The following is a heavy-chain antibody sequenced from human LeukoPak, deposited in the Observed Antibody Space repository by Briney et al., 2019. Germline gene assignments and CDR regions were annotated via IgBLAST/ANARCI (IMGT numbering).Heavy chain of an antibody. Sequence: PGGSLRLSCAASGFSFSSYGMHWVRQAPRKGLEYVSAISSNGGSTYYADSVKGRFTISRDNSKNTLYLQMGSLRLEDMAVYYCARDRWLYDFWSGFDYWGQGTLVTVSS. CDR3: ARDRWLYDFWSGFDY. D-gene: IGHD3-3*01. J-gene: IGHJ4*02. CDR2: ISSNGGST. V-gene: IGHV3-64*02. CDR1: GFSFSSYG.